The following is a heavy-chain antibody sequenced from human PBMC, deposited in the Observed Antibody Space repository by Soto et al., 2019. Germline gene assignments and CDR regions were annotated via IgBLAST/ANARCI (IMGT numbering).Heavy chain of an antibody. V-gene: IGHV1-69*01. Sequence: SVKVACKASGCPFISYAISWVRQAPGQGLEWMGGIIPIFGTANYAQKFQGRVTITADESTSTAYMELSSLRSEDTAVYYRASQTDSSGYYSYWGQGTLVTVSS. CDR3: ASQTDSSGYYSY. CDR1: GCPFISYA. D-gene: IGHD3-22*01. J-gene: IGHJ4*02. CDR2: IIPIFGTA.